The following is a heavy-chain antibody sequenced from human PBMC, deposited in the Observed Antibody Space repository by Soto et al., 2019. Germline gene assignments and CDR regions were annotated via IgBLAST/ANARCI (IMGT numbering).Heavy chain of an antibody. Sequence: PSETLSLTCTDSGGSINTYYWSWIRQPPGRGLEWIGYIYFSGSTNYNPSLKSRVTMSIDTPKNQFSLKLNSATPADTAVYYCARERVMSMFDYWGQGTLVTVSS. V-gene: IGHV4-59*01. CDR1: GGSINTYY. J-gene: IGHJ4*02. D-gene: IGHD3-16*01. CDR3: ARERVMSMFDY. CDR2: IYFSGST.